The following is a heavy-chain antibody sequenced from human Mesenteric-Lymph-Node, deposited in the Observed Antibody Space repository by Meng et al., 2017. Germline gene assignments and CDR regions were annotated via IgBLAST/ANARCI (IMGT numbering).Heavy chain of an antibody. Sequence: SLSTSGVGVGWIRQPPGKALEWLALIYWDEDKRYSPSLKSRLTITKDPSKNQVVLTMTNMDPVDTATYYCAYRRLFYYGMAVWGQGTPVTVSS. CDR2: IYWDEDK. J-gene: IGHJ6*02. V-gene: IGHV2-5*02. CDR3: AYRRLFYYGMAV. CDR1: SLSTSGVG. D-gene: IGHD1-14*01.